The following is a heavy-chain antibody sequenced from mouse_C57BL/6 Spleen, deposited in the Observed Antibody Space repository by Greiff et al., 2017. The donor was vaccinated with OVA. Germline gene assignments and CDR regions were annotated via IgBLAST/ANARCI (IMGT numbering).Heavy chain of an antibody. CDR1: GYTFTSYW. D-gene: IGHD1-1*01. V-gene: IGHV1-59*01. J-gene: IGHJ4*01. Sequence: QVQLQQSGAELVRPGTSVMLSCKASGYTFTSYWLHWVKQRPGQGLEWIGVIDPSDSYTNYNQKFKGKATLTVDTSSSTAYMQLSSLTSEDSAVYYCARRGVVATDYAMDYWGQGTSVTVSS. CDR2: IDPSDSYT. CDR3: ARRGVVATDYAMDY.